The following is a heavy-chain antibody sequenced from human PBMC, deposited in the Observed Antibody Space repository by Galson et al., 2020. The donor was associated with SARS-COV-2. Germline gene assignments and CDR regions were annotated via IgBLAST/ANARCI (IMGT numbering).Heavy chain of an antibody. CDR3: AKVSGLSGCTCHSCYSDY. CDR2: ISGGGGNT. Sequence: GESLKISCAASGFTFDSYAMSWVRQAPGKGLEWVSSISGGGGNTYYADSVKGRFTISRDNSKNTLYLQMNSLRAEDTAVYYCAKVSGLSGCTCHSCYSDYWGQGTLVTVSS. CDR1: GFTFDSYA. V-gene: IGHV3-23*01. J-gene: IGHJ4*02. D-gene: IGHD2-15*01.